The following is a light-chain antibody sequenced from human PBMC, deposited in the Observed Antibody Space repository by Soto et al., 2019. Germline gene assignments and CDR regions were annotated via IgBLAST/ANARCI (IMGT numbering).Light chain of an antibody. CDR3: QQRSISAYT. CDR2: DAS. V-gene: IGKV3-11*01. CDR1: QSVSSY. J-gene: IGKJ2*01. Sequence: EIVLTQSPATLSLSPGERATLSCRASQSVSSYLALYQQKPGQAPRLPIYDASNRATGITVRFSGSGSVTDFTLTISGLEPEDLAVYCCQQRSISAYTFGQGTKLEF.